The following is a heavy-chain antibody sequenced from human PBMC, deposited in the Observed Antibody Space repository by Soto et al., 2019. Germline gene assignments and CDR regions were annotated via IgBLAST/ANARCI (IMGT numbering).Heavy chain of an antibody. Sequence: QVQPVQSGAEEKKTGASVKVSCKASGGTFCSYSISWLRQAPGQGLKWMGGIIPIFGTADYAQKFQGGVTITAAESTTTAYMELSSLRSEDTAVYYCARQLSSGGYSYWGQGPLVTASS. CDR1: GGTFCSYS. CDR3: ARQLSSGGYSY. CDR2: IIPIFGTA. V-gene: IGHV1-69*12. J-gene: IGHJ4*02. D-gene: IGHD3-22*01.